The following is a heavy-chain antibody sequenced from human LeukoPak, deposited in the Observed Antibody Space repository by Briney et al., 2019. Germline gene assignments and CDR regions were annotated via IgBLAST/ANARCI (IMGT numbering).Heavy chain of an antibody. J-gene: IGHJ4*02. CDR1: GFTFSSYS. CDR2: ISSSSSYI. D-gene: IGHD6-19*01. Sequence: PGGSLRLSCAASGFTFSSYSMNWVRQAPGKGLEWVSSISSSSSYIYYADSVKGRFTISRDNSKNTLYLQMNSLRAGDTAVYYCARGDIAVGGELDYWGQGTLVTASS. V-gene: IGHV3-21*01. CDR3: ARGDIAVGGELDY.